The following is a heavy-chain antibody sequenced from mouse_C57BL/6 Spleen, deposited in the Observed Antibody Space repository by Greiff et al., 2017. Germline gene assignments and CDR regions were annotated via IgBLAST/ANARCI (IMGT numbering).Heavy chain of an antibody. V-gene: IGHV1-4*01. D-gene: IGHD3-2*01. CDR1: GYTFTSYT. CDR3: ARDSSVFVY. J-gene: IGHJ3*01. Sequence: QVQLQQSGAELARPGASVKMSCKASGYTFTSYTMHWVKQRPGQGLEWIGYINPSSGYTKYNQKFKDKATLTADKSSSTAYMQLSSLTSEVSAVYYCARDSSVFVYWGQGTLVTVCA. CDR2: INPSSGYT.